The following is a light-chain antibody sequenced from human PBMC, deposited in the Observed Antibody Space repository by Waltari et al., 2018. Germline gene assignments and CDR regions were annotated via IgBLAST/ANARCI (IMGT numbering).Light chain of an antibody. V-gene: IGKV1-5*03. CDR3: QQYDSYPWT. Sequence: DIQMTQYPYTLSASVGDRVTITCRASQTIRSWLAWYQHKPGKAPKLLIYKASNLESGVPSSFSGSGSGTEFTLTVSSLQPDDFATYYCQQYDSYPWTFGQGTKVEI. CDR2: KAS. J-gene: IGKJ1*01. CDR1: QTIRSW.